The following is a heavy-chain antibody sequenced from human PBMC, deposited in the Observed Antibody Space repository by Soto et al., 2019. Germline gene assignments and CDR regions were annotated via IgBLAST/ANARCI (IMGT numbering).Heavy chain of an antibody. CDR1: GFTGGNY. D-gene: IGHD3-10*01. J-gene: IGHJ4*02. V-gene: IGHV3-53*01. Sequence: EVQLVESGGGLIQPWGSLKLSCAAAGFTGGNYMSWVRQAPGKGLEWVSLIYSTGTTKYADSVKGRFTVSRDNAKNTLYLPMNSLRAEDTAVYYCAKDGRGSGSHYNSFGYWGQGTLVTVSS. CDR3: AKDGRGSGSHYNSFGY. CDR2: IYSTGTT.